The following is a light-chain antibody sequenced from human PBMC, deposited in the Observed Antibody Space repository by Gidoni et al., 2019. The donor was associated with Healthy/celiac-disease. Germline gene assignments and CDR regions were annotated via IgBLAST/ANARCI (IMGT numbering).Light chain of an antibody. CDR3: QQYKSTPPPT. V-gene: IGKV1-5*03. J-gene: IGKJ4*01. CDR1: QSSSNW. Sequence: DIQMTQYPSTLSASVGDRVTITCSASQSSSNWLDWYQQKPEKAPKPLIYNASSLESGVPSRFSGSGSGTEFTLTFSSLHLDDFATYYYQQYKSTPPPTFGGGTKVEIK. CDR2: NAS.